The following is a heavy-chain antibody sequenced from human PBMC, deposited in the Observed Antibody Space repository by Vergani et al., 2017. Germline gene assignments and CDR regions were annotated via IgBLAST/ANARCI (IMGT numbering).Heavy chain of an antibody. J-gene: IGHJ3*01. CDR3: ARDRLFPNAVFDL. D-gene: IGHD2-8*01. CDR1: GFTFSSYA. Sequence: EVQLLESGGGLVQPGGSLRLSCAASGFTFSSYAMSWVRQAPGKGLEWVSAISGSGGSTYYADSVKGRFTISRDNSKNTLYLQMNSLRAEDTAVYYCARDRLFPNAVFDLWGQGTLVTVFS. V-gene: IGHV3-23*01. CDR2: ISGSGGST.